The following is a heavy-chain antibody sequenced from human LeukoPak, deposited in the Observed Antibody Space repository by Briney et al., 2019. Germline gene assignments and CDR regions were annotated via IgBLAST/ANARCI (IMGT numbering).Heavy chain of an antibody. CDR2: ISWNSGSI. Sequence: GGSLRLSCAASGFTFDDYAMHWVRQAPGKGLEWVSGISWNSGSIGYADSVKGRFTISRDNAKNSLYLQMNSLRAEDTALYYCARAVVPAAPYYYYSMDVWGQGTTVTVSS. CDR3: ARAVVPAAPYYYYSMDV. CDR1: GFTFDDYA. D-gene: IGHD2-2*01. V-gene: IGHV3-9*01. J-gene: IGHJ6*02.